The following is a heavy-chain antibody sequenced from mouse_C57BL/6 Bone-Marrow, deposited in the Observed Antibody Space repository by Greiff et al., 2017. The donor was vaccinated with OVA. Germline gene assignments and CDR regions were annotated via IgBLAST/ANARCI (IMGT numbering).Heavy chain of an antibody. J-gene: IGHJ3*01. V-gene: IGHV1-64*01. CDR3: ARRDYYGGFAY. Sequence: QVHRKQSGAELVKPGASVKVFCKASGYTFTSYWMHWVKPRPGQGPEWDGMIHPNNGSTNYNEKFKSKATLTVDKSSSTAYMQLSSLTSEDSAVYYCARRDYYGGFAYWGQGTLVTVSA. CDR2: IHPNNGST. CDR1: GYTFTSYW. D-gene: IGHD1-1*01.